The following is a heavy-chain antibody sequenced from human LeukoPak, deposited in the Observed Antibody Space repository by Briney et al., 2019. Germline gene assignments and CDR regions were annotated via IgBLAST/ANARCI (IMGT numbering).Heavy chain of an antibody. J-gene: IGHJ4*02. Sequence: GGSLRLSCAASVFTFDDYAMLWVREAPGGGVEWVSVISWNSGNIGYADSVKGRFTISRDNAKNSLYLQMNSLRAEDTALYYCAKSVNFYDSSFDYWGQGTLVTVSS. CDR1: VFTFDDYA. D-gene: IGHD3-22*01. CDR2: ISWNSGNI. CDR3: AKSVNFYDSSFDY. V-gene: IGHV3-9*01.